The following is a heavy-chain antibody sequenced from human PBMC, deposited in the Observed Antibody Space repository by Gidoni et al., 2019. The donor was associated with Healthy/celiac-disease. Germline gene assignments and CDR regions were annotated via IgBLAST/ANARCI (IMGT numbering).Heavy chain of an antibody. CDR1: GFTFSNAW. D-gene: IGHD1-26*01. V-gene: IGHV3-15*01. J-gene: IGHJ4*02. CDR3: TRLLSGSYESY. Sequence: EVQLVESGGGLVKPGVSLSLSCAASGFTFSNAWMSWVRQAPGKGLEWVGRIKSKTDGGTTDYAAPVKGRFTISRDDSKNTLYLQMNSLKTEDTAVYYCTRLLSGSYESYWGQGTLVTVSS. CDR2: IKSKTDGGTT.